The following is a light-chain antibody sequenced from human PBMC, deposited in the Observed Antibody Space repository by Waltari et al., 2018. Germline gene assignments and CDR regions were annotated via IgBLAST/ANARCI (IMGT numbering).Light chain of an antibody. CDR1: KLGDKY. J-gene: IGLJ2*01. CDR3: QAWDSPTYVV. CDR2: EDK. Sequence: SYELTQPPSVSVSPGQTAIITCSGNKLGDKYACWYQQKPGQSPVLVIYEDKKRPSGIPGRFSGSNSWNTATLTISETQAMDEADYYCQAWDSPTYVVFGGGTKLTVL. V-gene: IGLV3-1*01.